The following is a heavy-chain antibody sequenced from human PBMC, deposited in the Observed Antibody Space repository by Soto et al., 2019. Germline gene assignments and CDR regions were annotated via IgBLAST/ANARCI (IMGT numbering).Heavy chain of an antibody. V-gene: IGHV1-18*04. Sequence: ASVNVSCKTSGYTFTSYGISWVRQALGQGLEWMGWISAYNGNTNYAQKLQGRVTMTTDTSTSTAYMELRSLRSDDTAVYYCARNLGFLSGYYSNDYWGQGTLVTVSS. D-gene: IGHD3-22*01. CDR2: ISAYNGNT. CDR1: GYTFTSYG. J-gene: IGHJ4*02. CDR3: ARNLGFLSGYYSNDY.